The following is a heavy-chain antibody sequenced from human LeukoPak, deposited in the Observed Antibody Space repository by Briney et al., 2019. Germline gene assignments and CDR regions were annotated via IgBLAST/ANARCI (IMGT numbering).Heavy chain of an antibody. CDR3: AREGIRIAAAGTIDY. Sequence: ASVKVSCKASGYTFTGYYMHWVRQAPGQGLEWMGWISTYNGNTNYAQKLQDGVTMTTDTSTSTAYMELRSLRSDDTAMYYCAREGIRIAAAGTIDYWGQGTLVTVSS. D-gene: IGHD6-13*01. V-gene: IGHV1-18*04. J-gene: IGHJ4*02. CDR2: ISTYNGNT. CDR1: GYTFTGYY.